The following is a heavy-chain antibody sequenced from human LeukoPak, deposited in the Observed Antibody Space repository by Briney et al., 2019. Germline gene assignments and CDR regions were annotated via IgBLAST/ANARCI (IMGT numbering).Heavy chain of an antibody. V-gene: IGHV3-21*04. D-gene: IGHD4-23*01. J-gene: IGHJ2*01. CDR2: ISSSSSYI. CDR1: GFTFSSYS. Sequence: GGSLRLSCAASGFTFSSYSMNWVRQAPGKGLEWVSSISSSSSYIYYADSVKGRFTISRDNAKNSLYLQMNSLRAEDTAVYYCAKENYGGNGRYFDLWGRGTLVTVSS. CDR3: AKENYGGNGRYFDL.